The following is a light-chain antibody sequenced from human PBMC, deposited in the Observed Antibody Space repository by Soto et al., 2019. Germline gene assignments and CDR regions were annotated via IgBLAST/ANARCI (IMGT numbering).Light chain of an antibody. Sequence: ELVVTHSPATLSVSPGERVTLSCRASQSVSNNLAWYQQKPGQAPRLLLYGPSTRASGIPARFSGSGYGREFTLTISRLQSEDYGVYYCHQYNDWPPAFGQGTKVDIK. CDR3: HQYNDWPPA. J-gene: IGKJ1*01. CDR1: QSVSNN. CDR2: GPS. V-gene: IGKV3-15*01.